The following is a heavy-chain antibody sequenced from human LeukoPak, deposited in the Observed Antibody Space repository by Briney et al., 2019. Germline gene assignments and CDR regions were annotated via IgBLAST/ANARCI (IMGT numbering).Heavy chain of an antibody. Sequence: GGSLRLSCAASGFTFSDYYMSWIRQAPGKGLECVSYISSSGSTIYYADSVKGRFTISRDNAKNSLYLQMNSLRAEDTAVYYCARDHDCGGDCYSGGNFDYWGQGTLVTVSS. D-gene: IGHD2-21*02. CDR2: ISSSGSTI. CDR3: ARDHDCGGDCYSGGNFDY. V-gene: IGHV3-11*01. J-gene: IGHJ4*02. CDR1: GFTFSDYY.